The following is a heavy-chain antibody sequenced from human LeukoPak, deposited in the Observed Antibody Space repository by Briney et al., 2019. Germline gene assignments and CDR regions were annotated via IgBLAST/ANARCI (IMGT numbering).Heavy chain of an antibody. D-gene: IGHD2-2*01. J-gene: IGHJ5*02. CDR3: ASSSTTPGNWFDP. CDR1: GCTFSSYA. V-gene: IGHV1-69*04. CDR2: IIPILGIA. Sequence: SVKVSCKASGCTFSSYAISWVRQAPGQGLEWMGRIIPILGIANYAQKFQGRVTITADKTTSTAYMEMSSLRSEDTAVYYCASSSTTPGNWFDPWGQGTLVTVSS.